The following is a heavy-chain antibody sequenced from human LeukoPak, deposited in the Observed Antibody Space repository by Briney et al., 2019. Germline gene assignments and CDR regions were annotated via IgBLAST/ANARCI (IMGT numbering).Heavy chain of an antibody. CDR2: ISSSYNSI. D-gene: IGHD6-6*01. J-gene: IGHJ3*02. CDR1: GFTFSSYA. V-gene: IGHV3-21*01. Sequence: GGSLRLSCAASGFTFSSYAMSWVRQAPGKGLEWVSSISSSYNSIYYADSVKGRFTISRDNAKNSLYLQMNSLRAEDTAVYYCARARPPGAFDIWGQGTMVTVSS. CDR3: ARARPPGAFDI.